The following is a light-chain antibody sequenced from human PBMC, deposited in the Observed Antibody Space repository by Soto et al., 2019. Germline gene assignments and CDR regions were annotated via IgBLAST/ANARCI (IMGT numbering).Light chain of an antibody. V-gene: IGKV3-20*01. CDR3: QQYGSSPWT. J-gene: IGKJ1*01. CDR1: QSVSSSY. Sequence: ESVLTQSPGTLSLSPGERATLSCRASQSVSSSYLAWYQQKPGQAPRLLIYGASSRATGIPDRFSGSGSGTGFTLTISRLEPEDFAVYYCQQYGSSPWTFGQGTKVDIK. CDR2: GAS.